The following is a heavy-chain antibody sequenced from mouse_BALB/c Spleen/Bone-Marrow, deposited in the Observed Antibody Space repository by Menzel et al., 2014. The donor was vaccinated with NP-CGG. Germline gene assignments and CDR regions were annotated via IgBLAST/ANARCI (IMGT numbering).Heavy chain of an antibody. J-gene: IGHJ4*01. Sequence: QVQLQQSGAELVRPGSSVKISCKASGYAFSSYWMSWVKQRPGQGLEWIGQIYPGDGDTNYNGKFKGKATLTADKSSSTASMQLSSLTSEDSAVYFCARWLPAMDYWGQGTPVTVSS. CDR2: IYPGDGDT. D-gene: IGHD2-2*01. CDR1: GYAFSSYW. CDR3: ARWLPAMDY. V-gene: IGHV1-80*01.